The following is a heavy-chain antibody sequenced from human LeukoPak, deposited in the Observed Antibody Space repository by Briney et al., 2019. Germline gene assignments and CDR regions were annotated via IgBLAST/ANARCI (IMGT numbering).Heavy chain of an antibody. CDR2: IYDSRTI. J-gene: IGHJ4*02. Sequence: PSETLSLTCAVYGGSFSGYYWSWFRQSPGKGLEWIGSIYDSRTIYYNPSLNSRVTISAVTSKNQFSLQLNSVTAADTAVYYCARHYGPWGQGTLVTVSS. CDR3: ARHYGP. D-gene: IGHD3-16*01. CDR1: GGSFSGYY. V-gene: IGHV4-34*01.